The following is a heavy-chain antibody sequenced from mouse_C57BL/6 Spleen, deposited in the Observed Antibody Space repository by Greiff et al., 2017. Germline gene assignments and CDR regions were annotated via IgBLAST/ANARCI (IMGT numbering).Heavy chain of an antibody. CDR1: GYTFTSYW. V-gene: IGHV1-59*01. D-gene: IGHD2-1*01. CDR3: ARRKGYGKYWFAY. J-gene: IGHJ3*01. Sequence: QVQLQQPGAELVRPGTSVKLSCKASGYTFTSYWMHWVKQRPGQGLEWIGVIDPSDSYTNYNQKFKGKATLTVDTSSSTAYMQLCSLTSEDSAVYYCARRKGYGKYWFAYWGQGTLVTVSA. CDR2: IDPSDSYT.